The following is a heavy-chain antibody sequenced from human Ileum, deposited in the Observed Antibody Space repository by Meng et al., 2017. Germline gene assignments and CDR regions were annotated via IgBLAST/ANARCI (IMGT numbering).Heavy chain of an antibody. V-gene: IGHV4-39*01. CDR1: GGSISSGDYY. CDR3: ARRAHYGDPPR. J-gene: IGHJ4*02. D-gene: IGHD4-17*01. CDR2: IYYGGST. Sequence: QVQLQESGPGLVKPSQTLSPTCTVSGGSISSGDYYWSWVLQPPGKGLEWIGSIYYGGSTYYNPSLKSRVTISVDTSTNQFSLKLISVTAADTAVYYCARRAHYGDPPRWGQGTLVTVSS.